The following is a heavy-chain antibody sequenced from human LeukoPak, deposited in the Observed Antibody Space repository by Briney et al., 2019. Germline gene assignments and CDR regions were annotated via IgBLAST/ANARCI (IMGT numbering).Heavy chain of an antibody. CDR1: GFTFSRYW. J-gene: IGHJ1*01. CDR3: ARDRDSSGYYYSEYFQH. D-gene: IGHD3-22*01. CDR2: ISSSGSTI. Sequence: GGSLRLSCAASGFTFSRYWMAWVRQAPGKGLEWVSYISSSGSTIYYADSVKGRFTISRDNAKNSLYLQMNSLRAEDTAVYYCARDRDSSGYYYSEYFQHWGQGTLVTVSS. V-gene: IGHV3-48*03.